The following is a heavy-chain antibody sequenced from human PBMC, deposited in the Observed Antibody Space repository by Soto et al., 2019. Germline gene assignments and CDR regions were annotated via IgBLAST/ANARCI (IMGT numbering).Heavy chain of an antibody. D-gene: IGHD1-1*01. CDR2: MSGDGKTI. CDR1: GFTFSSYW. Sequence: PGGSLRLSCAASGFTFSSYWMHWVRQVPGEGLVWVSRMSGDGKTISYADSVKGRFTISRDNAKNTLYLQMNSLRVEDTAVYYCARTYVPGIAGFDPWGQGTLVTVSS. CDR3: ARTYVPGIAGFDP. V-gene: IGHV3-74*01. J-gene: IGHJ5*02.